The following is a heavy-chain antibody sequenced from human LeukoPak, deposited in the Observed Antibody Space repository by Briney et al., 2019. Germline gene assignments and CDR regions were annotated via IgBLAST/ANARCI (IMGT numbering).Heavy chain of an antibody. CDR1: GFTFSSYS. J-gene: IGHJ4*02. D-gene: IGHD3-22*01. CDR2: ISSSSSYI. Sequence: GGSLRLSCAASGFTFSSYSMNWVRQAPGKGLEWVSSISSSSSYIYYADSVKGRFTISRDNAKNSPYLQMNSLRAEDTAVYYCARDLGSHYYDSSGGFDYWGQGTLVTVSS. V-gene: IGHV3-21*01. CDR3: ARDLGSHYYDSSGGFDY.